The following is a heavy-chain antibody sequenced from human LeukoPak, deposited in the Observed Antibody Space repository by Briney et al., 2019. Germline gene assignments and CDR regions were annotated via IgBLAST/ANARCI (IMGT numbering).Heavy chain of an antibody. D-gene: IGHD3-10*02. CDR1: GFTFSSSW. V-gene: IGHV3-74*01. Sequence: GGSLRLSCAASGFTFSSSWMHWVRQAPGKGLIWVSRVNGDGTGTIYADSVKGRFTISRDNAKNSLYLQMNSLRAEDTAVYYCAELGITMIGGVWGKGTTVTISS. CDR2: VNGDGTGT. CDR3: AELGITMIGGV. J-gene: IGHJ6*04.